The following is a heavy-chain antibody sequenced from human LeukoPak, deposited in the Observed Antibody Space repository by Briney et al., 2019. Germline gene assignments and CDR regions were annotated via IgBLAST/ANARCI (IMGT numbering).Heavy chain of an antibody. CDR1: GFTFSSYS. V-gene: IGHV3-21*01. J-gene: IGHJ3*02. CDR3: ARVDGDTAMVNIWDAFDI. CDR2: ISSSSSYI. D-gene: IGHD5-18*01. Sequence: PGGSLRLSCAASGFTFSSYSMNWVRQAPGKGLEWVSSISSSSSYIYYADSVKGRFTISRDNAKNSLYLQMNSLRAEDTAVYYCARVDGDTAMVNIWDAFDIWGQGTMVTVSS.